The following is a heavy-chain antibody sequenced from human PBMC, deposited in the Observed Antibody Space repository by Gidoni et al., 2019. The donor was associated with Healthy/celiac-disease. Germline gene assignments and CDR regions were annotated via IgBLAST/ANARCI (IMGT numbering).Heavy chain of an antibody. V-gene: IGHV4-61*01. D-gene: IGHD3-22*01. CDR3: AGAPYYYDSSGPEVAFDI. J-gene: IGHJ3*02. CDR2: IYYSGRT. CDR1: GGSVSSGSYY. Sequence: QVQLQESGPGLVKPSETLSLTCTVSGGSVSSGSYYWSWIRPPPGKGLEWIGYIYYSGRTNYNPSLKSRVTISVDTSKNQFSLKLSSVTAADTAVYYCAGAPYYYDSSGPEVAFDIWGQGTMVTVSS.